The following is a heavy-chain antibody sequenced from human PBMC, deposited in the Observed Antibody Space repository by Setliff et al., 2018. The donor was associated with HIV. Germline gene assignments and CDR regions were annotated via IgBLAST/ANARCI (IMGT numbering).Heavy chain of an antibody. J-gene: IGHJ4*02. Sequence: SETLSLTCTVSGVSISNYYWNWIRQPPGKGLEWIGYIFTSGDTNYNPSLRSRVTLSVDTSKNQVSLKLGSVTAADTAVYFCARRNPNVGASDYWGQGILVTVSS. CDR1: GVSISNYY. CDR3: ARRNPNVGASDY. D-gene: IGHD1-26*01. CDR2: IFTSGDT. V-gene: IGHV4-4*09.